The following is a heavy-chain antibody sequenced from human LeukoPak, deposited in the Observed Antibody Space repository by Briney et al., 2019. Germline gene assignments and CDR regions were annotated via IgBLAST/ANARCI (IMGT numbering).Heavy chain of an antibody. Sequence: GGSLRLSCAASEFTFSNYWMNWVRQAPGKGLEWVAKMKQDGSESYYLDSVKGRFTISRDNAKNSLYLQMNSLRAEDTAVYCCARAYNSHFDYWGQGALVTVSS. V-gene: IGHV3-7*01. CDR1: EFTFSNYW. D-gene: IGHD1-1*01. CDR3: ARAYNSHFDY. J-gene: IGHJ4*02. CDR2: MKQDGSES.